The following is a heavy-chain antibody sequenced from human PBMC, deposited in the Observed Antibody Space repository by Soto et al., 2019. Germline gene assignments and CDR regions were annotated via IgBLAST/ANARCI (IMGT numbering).Heavy chain of an antibody. CDR2: IWYDGSNK. CDR3: ASESGSYFDY. Sequence: QVQLVESGGGVVQPGRSLRLSCAASGFTFSSYGMHWVRQAPGKGLEWVAVIWYDGSNKYYADSVKGRFTISRDNSKNTLDLQMNSLRAEDTAVYYCASESGSYFDYWGQGTLVTVSS. D-gene: IGHD1-26*01. V-gene: IGHV3-33*01. J-gene: IGHJ4*02. CDR1: GFTFSSYG.